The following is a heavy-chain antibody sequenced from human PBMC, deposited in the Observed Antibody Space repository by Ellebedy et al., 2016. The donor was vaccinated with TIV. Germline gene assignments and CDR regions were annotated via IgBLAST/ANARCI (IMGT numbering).Heavy chain of an antibody. V-gene: IGHV3-23*01. CDR2: ISGGSGDNT. D-gene: IGHD2-8*02. J-gene: IGHJ1*01. CDR1: GFTFSTYS. Sequence: GESLKISCAASGFTFSTYSMDWVRQAPGKGLEWVSAISGGSGDNTYYPDSVKGRFTISRDNSKNTLYLQMNSLTVQDTAVYYCTKDLGAGGGTVFRNWGQGTLVTVSS. CDR3: TKDLGAGGGTVFRN.